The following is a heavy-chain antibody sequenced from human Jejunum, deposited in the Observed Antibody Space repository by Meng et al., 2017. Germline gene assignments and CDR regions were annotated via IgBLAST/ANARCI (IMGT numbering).Heavy chain of an antibody. V-gene: IGHV3-49*03. J-gene: IGHJ4*02. CDR1: GLTFGDCA. CDR3: GRAGDGYNYFLDY. Sequence: GESLKISCTASGLTFGDCALSWFRQAPGKGLEWIGFIRSTAKDATPQYAASVRGRFTISRDDSKSIAYQQMNGLKTEDTAVYYCGRAGDGYNYFLDYWGQGKLVTVSS. CDR2: IRSTAKDATP. D-gene: IGHD5-24*01.